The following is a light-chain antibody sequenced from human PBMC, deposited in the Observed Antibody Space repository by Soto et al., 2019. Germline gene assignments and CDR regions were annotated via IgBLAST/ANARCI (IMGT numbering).Light chain of an antibody. J-gene: IGLJ3*02. Sequence: QSALTQPPSASGSPGQSVTISCTGTSSDVGGYNYVSWYQQHPGKAPNLMIYEVSKRPSGVPDRFSGSKSGNTASLTVSGLQAEDEADYYCSSYEGSNNLVFGGGTKLTVL. CDR3: SSYEGSNNLV. CDR1: SSDVGGYNY. V-gene: IGLV2-8*01. CDR2: EVS.